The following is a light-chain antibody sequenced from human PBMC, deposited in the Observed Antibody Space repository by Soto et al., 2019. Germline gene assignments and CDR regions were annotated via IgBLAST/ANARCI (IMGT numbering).Light chain of an antibody. Sequence: DLKHPASVTRSPGQSITIPLPRTNKEIGSTNLVSWYQQHPGKAPKLMIYEVSKRPSGISIRFSGSKSGNTASLTISGLQAEDEADYYGCSYAGRSAPYVFGAGTKVTVL. CDR1: NKEIGSTNL. J-gene: IGLJ1*01. CDR2: EVS. CDR3: CSYAGRSAPYV. V-gene: IGLV2-23*02.